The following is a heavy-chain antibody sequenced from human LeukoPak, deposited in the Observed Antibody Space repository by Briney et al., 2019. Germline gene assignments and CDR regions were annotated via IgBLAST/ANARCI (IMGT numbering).Heavy chain of an antibody. J-gene: IGHJ6*02. CDR3: ARDRGAYRGYYYGMDV. CDR1: GVSFTNFG. CDR2: MTQEGSEK. Sequence: GGSLRLSCAGSGVSFTNFGMNWVRQAPGKGMEWVANMTQEGSEKSYVDSVQGRFTISRDNANNILYLQMTGLRGDDTAVYYCARDRGAYRGYYYGMDVWGPGTMVTVSS. D-gene: IGHD3-10*01. V-gene: IGHV3-7*01.